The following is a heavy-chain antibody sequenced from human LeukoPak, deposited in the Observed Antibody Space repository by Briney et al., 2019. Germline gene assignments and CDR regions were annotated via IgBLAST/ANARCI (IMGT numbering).Heavy chain of an antibody. V-gene: IGHV3-21*01. J-gene: IGHJ5*02. CDR3: ARDEGELFDP. CDR2: ISSSSSYI. Sequence: GGSLRLSCAASGFTFSSYSMNWVRQAPGKGLEWVSSISSSSSYIYYADSVKGRFTISRDNAKNSLYLQMNSLSAEDTAVYYCARDEGELFDPWGQGTLVTVSS. D-gene: IGHD1-7*01. CDR1: GFTFSSYS.